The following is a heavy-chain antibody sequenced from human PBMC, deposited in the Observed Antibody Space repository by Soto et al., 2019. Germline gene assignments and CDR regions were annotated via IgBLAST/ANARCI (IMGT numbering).Heavy chain of an antibody. CDR2: IYYSGST. J-gene: IGHJ5*02. CDR3: ARESEYCSSISCYDHVPEGWFDP. CDR1: GGSISSGGYY. V-gene: IGHV4-31*03. Sequence: SETLSLTCTVSGGSISSGGYYWSWIRQHPGKGLEWIGYIYYSGSTYYNPSLKSRVTISVDTSKNQFSLKLSSVTAADTAVYYCARESEYCSSISCYDHVPEGWFDPWGQGTLVTVSS. D-gene: IGHD2-2*01.